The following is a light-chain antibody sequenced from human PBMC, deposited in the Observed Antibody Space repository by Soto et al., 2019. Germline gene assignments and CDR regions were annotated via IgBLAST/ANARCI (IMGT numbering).Light chain of an antibody. J-gene: IGLJ2*01. CDR2: AGS. V-gene: IGLV3-21*02. CDR3: QVWERSSDHVV. Sequence: SYVLTQPPSVSVAPGQTARITCGGNNIGSKSVRWYQQKPGQAPVLVVYAGSDPPSGTPERCSVSNSGNTATRTISRVEDGDDADYYCQVWERSSDHVVLGGGTKLTVL. CDR1: NIGSKS.